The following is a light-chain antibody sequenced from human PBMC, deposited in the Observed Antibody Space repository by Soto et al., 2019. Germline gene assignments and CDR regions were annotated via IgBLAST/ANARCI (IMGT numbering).Light chain of an antibody. CDR1: QSVSSY. CDR3: QQYNKWPPIT. J-gene: IGKJ5*01. CDR2: GAS. Sequence: EMVFTHSAATLSFAPVERATLSCRARQSVSSYVAWYQQKPGQAPRLLIYGASTRATGIPARFSGSGSGTEFTLTISSLQSEDFAVYYCQQYNKWPPITFGQATRLDI. V-gene: IGKV3-15*01.